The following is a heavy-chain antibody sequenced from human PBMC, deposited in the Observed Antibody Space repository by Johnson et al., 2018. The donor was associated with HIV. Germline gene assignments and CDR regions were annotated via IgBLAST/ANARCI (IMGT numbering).Heavy chain of an antibody. Sequence: VQLVESGGGLVQPGRSLRLSCAASGFTFDDYAMHWVRQAPGKGLEWVSGISWNSGSIGYADSVKGRFTISRDNSKNTLYLQMNSLRAEDTAVYYCAKERGTYYVVDSFDIWGQGTMVTVSS. J-gene: IGHJ3*02. D-gene: IGHD1-26*01. CDR2: ISWNSGSI. CDR1: GFTFDDYA. V-gene: IGHV3-9*01. CDR3: AKERGTYYVVDSFDI.